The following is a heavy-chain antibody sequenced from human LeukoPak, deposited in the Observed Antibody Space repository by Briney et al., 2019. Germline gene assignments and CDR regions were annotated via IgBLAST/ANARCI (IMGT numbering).Heavy chain of an antibody. D-gene: IGHD4-17*01. CDR2: ISYDGSNK. Sequence: PGGSLRLSCAASGFTFSSYGMHWVRQAPGKGLEWVAVISYDGSNKYYADSVKGRFTISRDNSKNTLYLQMNSLRAEDTAVYYCAPRRGSGYGDYPLDYWGQGTLVTVSS. V-gene: IGHV3-30*03. CDR1: GFTFSSYG. J-gene: IGHJ4*02. CDR3: APRRGSGYGDYPLDY.